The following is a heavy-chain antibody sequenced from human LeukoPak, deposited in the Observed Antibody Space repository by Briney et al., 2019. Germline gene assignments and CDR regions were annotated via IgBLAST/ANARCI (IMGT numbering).Heavy chain of an antibody. J-gene: IGHJ3*02. CDR1: GFTFSNYG. CDR2: ISYDGSNK. Sequence: GGSLRLSCAASGFTFSNYGMHWVRQAPGKGLEWVAVISYDGSNKYYADSVKGRFTISRDNSKNTLYLQMNSLRAEDTAVYYCAKGDYGDYFFGLFLIWGQGTMVTVSS. D-gene: IGHD4-17*01. V-gene: IGHV3-30*18. CDR3: AKGDYGDYFFGLFLI.